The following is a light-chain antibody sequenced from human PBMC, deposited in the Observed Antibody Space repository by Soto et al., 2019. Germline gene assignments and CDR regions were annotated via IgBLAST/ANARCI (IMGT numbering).Light chain of an antibody. Sequence: DIQMTQSPSTLSAFVGHRVTITCRASQGISNWLAWYQQKPWKAPKLLIYKASSVESGVTSRFSGSGSGSDFTLTISSLQPDDLATYYCQRYYSYSRTFGQGTKVEI. CDR3: QRYYSYSRT. J-gene: IGKJ1*01. CDR2: KAS. CDR1: QGISNW. V-gene: IGKV1-5*03.